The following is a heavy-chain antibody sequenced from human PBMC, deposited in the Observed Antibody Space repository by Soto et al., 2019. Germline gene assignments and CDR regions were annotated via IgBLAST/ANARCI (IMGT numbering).Heavy chain of an antibody. Sequence: QVQLQESGPGLVKPSGTLSLTCAVSGGSISSGDWWSWVRQPPGKGLEWIGEIYHTGTTNYNPSLKSRVTISVDKSKTQFSLKLTSVTAADTAVYYCAATPDYYYGMDVWGQGTTVTVSS. V-gene: IGHV4-4*02. CDR1: GGSISSGDW. CDR3: AATPDYYYGMDV. J-gene: IGHJ6*02. CDR2: IYHTGTT.